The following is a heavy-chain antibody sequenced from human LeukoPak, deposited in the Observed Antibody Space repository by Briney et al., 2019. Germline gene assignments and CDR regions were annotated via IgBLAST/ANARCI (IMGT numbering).Heavy chain of an antibody. CDR1: GGTFSSYA. CDR3: ARDRQWLVRWFDP. D-gene: IGHD6-19*01. J-gene: IGHJ5*02. CDR2: IIPIFGTA. Sequence: SVKVSCKASGGTFSSYAISWVRQAPGQGLEWMGGIIPIFGTANYAQKFQGRVTITADESASTAYMELGSLRSEDTAVYYCARDRQWLVRWFDPWGQGTLVTVSS. V-gene: IGHV1-69*01.